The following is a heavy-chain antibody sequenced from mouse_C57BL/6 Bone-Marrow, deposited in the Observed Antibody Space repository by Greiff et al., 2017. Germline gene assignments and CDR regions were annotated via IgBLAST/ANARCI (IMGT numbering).Heavy chain of an antibody. J-gene: IGHJ2*01. CDR2: IDPEDGET. V-gene: IGHV14-2*01. CDR1: GFNIKDYY. CDR3: TRSLIYYGTNY. Sequence: VQLQQSGAELVKPGASVKLSCTASGFNIKDYYIHWVKQRTEQGLEWIGRIDPEDGETKYAPNFQDKATITADTASNTAYLQLSSLTSEDTAVYYCTRSLIYYGTNYWGQGTTLTVSS. D-gene: IGHD1-1*01.